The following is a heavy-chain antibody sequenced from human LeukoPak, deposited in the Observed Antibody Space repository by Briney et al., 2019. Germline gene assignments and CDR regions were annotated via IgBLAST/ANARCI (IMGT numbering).Heavy chain of an antibody. CDR3: GRGGDGIDV. D-gene: IGHD5-24*01. CDR1: GFTFRNYL. Sequence: PGGSLRLSSTFSGFTFRNYLRHWVRQAPVQGMLWDSRIKKDETKAYEDSVKGPFTVHRDNAKNKMYLQLNGLRAENTAVYFCGRGGDGIDVWGQGTTVIVSS. V-gene: IGHV3-74*01. J-gene: IGHJ3*01. CDR2: IKKDETKA.